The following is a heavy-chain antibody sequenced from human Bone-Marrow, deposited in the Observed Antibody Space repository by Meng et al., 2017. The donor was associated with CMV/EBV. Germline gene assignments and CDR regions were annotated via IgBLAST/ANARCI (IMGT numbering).Heavy chain of an antibody. CDR2: IYYSGST. CDR3: ARDRAVVVPAAIIYYGMDV. Sequence: GALRLSCTVSGGSISSSSYYWGWIRQPPGKGLEWIGSIYYSGSTYYNPSLKSRVTISVDTSKNQFSLKLSSVTAADTAVYYCARDRAVVVPAAIIYYGMDVWGQATTATSSS. J-gene: IGHJ6*02. D-gene: IGHD2-2*02. V-gene: IGHV4-39*07. CDR1: GGSISSSSYY.